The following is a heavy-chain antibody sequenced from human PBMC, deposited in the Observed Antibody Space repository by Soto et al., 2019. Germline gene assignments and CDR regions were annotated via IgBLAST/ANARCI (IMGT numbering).Heavy chain of an antibody. D-gene: IGHD1-7*01. J-gene: IGHJ3*01. CDR3: AKDEISKTIRGDAFNF. CDR1: GFTFSSDG. CDR2: ISYDGSYQ. Sequence: QVQLVEHGGGVVQPGRSLRLSCAASGFTFSSDGMHWVRQAPGKGLEWVAVISYDGSYQYYVDSVKGRFTISRDNSKNTLYLQMTSLRAEDTAVYYCAKDEISKTIRGDAFNFWGQGTMVTVSS. V-gene: IGHV3-30*18.